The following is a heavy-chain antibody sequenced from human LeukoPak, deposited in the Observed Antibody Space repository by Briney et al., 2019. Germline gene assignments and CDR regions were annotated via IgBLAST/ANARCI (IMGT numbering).Heavy chain of an antibody. CDR1: GFTFSSYA. CDR3: AKGRATVTTFYYFDY. CDR2: ISGSGGST. Sequence: PGGSLRLSCAASGFTFSSYAMSWVRQAPGKGLEWVSAISGSGGSTYYADSVKGRFTISRDNSKNTLYLQMNSLGAEDTAVYYCAKGRATVTTFYYFDYWGQGTLVTVSS. J-gene: IGHJ4*02. D-gene: IGHD4-17*01. V-gene: IGHV3-23*01.